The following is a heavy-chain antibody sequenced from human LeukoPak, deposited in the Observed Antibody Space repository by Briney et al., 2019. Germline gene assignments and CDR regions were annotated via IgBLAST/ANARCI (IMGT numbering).Heavy chain of an antibody. CDR2: IYYSVTS. D-gene: IGHD2-2*01. V-gene: IGHV4-59*08. Sequence: SQTLSLTCPLAGASISSYYWSWIRHPAGEGLEWIGYIYYSVTSNINPSLKSGITMSVDTSKNRFSLKLSSVTAADTGVYYCARHAQPDIVVVPAAREGDFDYWGQGTLVTVSS. CDR3: ARHAQPDIVVVPAAREGDFDY. J-gene: IGHJ4*02. CDR1: GASISSYY.